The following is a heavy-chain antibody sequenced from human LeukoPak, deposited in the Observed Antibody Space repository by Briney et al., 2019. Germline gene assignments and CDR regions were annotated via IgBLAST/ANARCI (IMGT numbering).Heavy chain of an antibody. V-gene: IGHV4-39*01. CDR1: GGSISSSSYY. CDR3: ARIPVVDDAFDI. J-gene: IGHJ3*02. Sequence: PSETLSLTCSVSGGSISSSSYYWGWIRQPPGKGLEWIGSIYYSGSTYYNPSLKSRVTISVDTSKSQFSLKLSSVTAADTAVYYCARIPVVDDAFDIWGRGTMVIVSS. D-gene: IGHD4-23*01. CDR2: IYYSGST.